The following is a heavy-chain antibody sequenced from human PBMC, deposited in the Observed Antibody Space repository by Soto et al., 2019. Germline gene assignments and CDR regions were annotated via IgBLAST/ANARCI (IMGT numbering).Heavy chain of an antibody. Sequence: GSQRLSCAASGFNFSSYGMHWVRQAPGKGLEWVAVIPYDGSNKYYADSVKGRFTISRDNSKNTLYLQMNSLRAEDTAVYYCPKGPTGGLHYWGQGTLVTVSS. CDR3: PKGPTGGLHY. V-gene: IGHV3-30*18. D-gene: IGHD2-8*02. CDR2: IPYDGSNK. J-gene: IGHJ4*02. CDR1: GFNFSSYG.